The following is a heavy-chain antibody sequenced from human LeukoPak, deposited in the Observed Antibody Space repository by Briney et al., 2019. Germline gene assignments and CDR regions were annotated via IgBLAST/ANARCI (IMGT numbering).Heavy chain of an antibody. CDR3: AKWKGASXXTYGMDV. CDR1: GFNFGSYA. J-gene: IGHJ6*02. D-gene: IGHD2-2*01. Sequence: GGSLRLSCVASGFNFGSYAMSWVRQAPGKGLEWVSGISNSGGSTYYADSVKGRFTISRDNSKNTLYMEMNSLRADDTAVYYCAKWKGASXXTYGMDVWGQGTTVTVSS. CDR2: ISNSGGST. V-gene: IGHV3-23*01.